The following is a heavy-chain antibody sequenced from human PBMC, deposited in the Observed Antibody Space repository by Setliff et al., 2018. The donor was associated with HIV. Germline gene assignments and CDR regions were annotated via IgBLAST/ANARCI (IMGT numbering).Heavy chain of an antibody. V-gene: IGHV3-21*01. J-gene: IGHJ3*02. CDR2: ISISSSYI. Sequence: GGSLRLSCAASGFSFSSYTMNWVRQAPGKGLEWVSSISISSSYIYYADSVKGRFTISRDNAKNSLYLQMNNLRADDTAVYYCAKDRAGSSDYIDAFDIWGQGTMVTVSS. D-gene: IGHD6-25*01. CDR3: AKDRAGSSDYIDAFDI. CDR1: GFSFSSYT.